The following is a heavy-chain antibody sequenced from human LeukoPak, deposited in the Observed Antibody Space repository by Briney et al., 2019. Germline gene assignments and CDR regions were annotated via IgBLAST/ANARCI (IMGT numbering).Heavy chain of an antibody. CDR2: ISGSGGRT. D-gene: IGHD5-18*01. CDR1: GFTFSSYA. V-gene: IGHV3-23*01. J-gene: IGHJ4*02. CDR3: SRGPLPVTYSYDY. Sequence: PGGSLRLSCAASGFTFSSYAMSWVRQAPGKGLEWGSAISGSGGRTYYADSVKGGFTISRDNSKNTLYLQMNSLRADDTAVYYCSRGPLPVTYSYDYWGQGTLVTVSS.